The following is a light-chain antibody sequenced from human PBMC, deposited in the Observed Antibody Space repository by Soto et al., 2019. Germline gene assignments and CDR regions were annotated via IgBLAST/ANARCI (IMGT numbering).Light chain of an antibody. CDR2: GAS. Sequence: EIVMTQSPATLSVSPGERATLSCRASQSVSSNLAWYQQRPGRAPSLLIFGASTRATGVPDRFSGSGSGTEFTLNISSLQSEDFAVYSCQHYNNWPPGTFGQGTKV. CDR1: QSVSSN. V-gene: IGKV3-15*01. J-gene: IGKJ1*01. CDR3: QHYNNWPPGT.